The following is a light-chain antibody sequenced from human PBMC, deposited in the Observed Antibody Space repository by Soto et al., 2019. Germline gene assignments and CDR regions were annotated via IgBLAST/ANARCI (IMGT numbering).Light chain of an antibody. CDR3: QQLNSYLFT. CDR1: QGISSY. CDR2: AAS. Sequence: DIQLTQSPSFLSASVGDRVTITCRASQGISSYLAWYQQKPGKAPKLLIYAASTLQSGVPSRFSGSGSGTEFTLPIRSLQPDDFETYYCQQLNSYLFTFGPGTKVDIK. V-gene: IGKV1-9*01. J-gene: IGKJ3*01.